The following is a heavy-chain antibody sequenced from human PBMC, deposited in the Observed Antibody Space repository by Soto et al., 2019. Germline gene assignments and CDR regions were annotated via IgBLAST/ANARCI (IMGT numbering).Heavy chain of an antibody. CDR3: AMGVSYRLVY. D-gene: IGHD3-16*02. V-gene: IGHV4-31*03. CDR2: VHHSGTS. Sequence: QVQLQESGPGLVKPSQTLSLTCTVSGGSISSGSYYWSWIRQHPGKGLEWIGEVHHSGTSNYIQSLTSRLTMSLDMSGNQGSLELTSVAAADTAVYYCAMGVSYRLVYWCQGTLFTVSS. CDR1: GGSISSGSYY. J-gene: IGHJ4*02.